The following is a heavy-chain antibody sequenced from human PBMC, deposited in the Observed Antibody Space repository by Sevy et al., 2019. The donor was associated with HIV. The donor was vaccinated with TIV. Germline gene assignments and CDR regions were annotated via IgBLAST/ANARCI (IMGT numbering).Heavy chain of an antibody. J-gene: IGHJ4*02. CDR3: VRAVAADGSF. Sequence: GGSLRLSCAASGFSLNTYWMSWVRQAPGKGLEWVANIKQDGSVTYYVDSLKGRFTISRDNARNFLFLQIDSLRAEDTARYYCVRAVAADGSFWGQGTLVTVSS. CDR2: IKQDGSVT. D-gene: IGHD6-13*01. CDR1: GFSLNTYW. V-gene: IGHV3-7*01.